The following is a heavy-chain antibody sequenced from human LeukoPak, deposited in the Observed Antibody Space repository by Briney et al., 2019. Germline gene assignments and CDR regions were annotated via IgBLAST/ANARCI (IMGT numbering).Heavy chain of an antibody. J-gene: IGHJ6*03. CDR3: ARVPSEDYYYYMDV. CDR1: GYTFTGYY. CDR2: INPSSGGT. D-gene: IGHD6-6*01. Sequence: GASVKVSCKASGYTFTGYYMHWVRQAPGQGLEWMGWINPSSGGTNYAQKFQGRVTMTRDTSISTAYMELSRLRSDDTAVYYCARVPSEDYYYYMDVWGKGTTVTVSS. V-gene: IGHV1-2*02.